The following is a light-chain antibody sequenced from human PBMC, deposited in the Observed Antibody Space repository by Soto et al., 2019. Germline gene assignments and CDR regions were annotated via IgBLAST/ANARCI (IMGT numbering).Light chain of an antibody. CDR2: KAS. V-gene: IGKV1-5*03. J-gene: IGKJ1*01. CDR1: QTISSW. CDR3: QQYSIWLWT. Sequence: DVQMTQSRSAVSGSVGDRVTITCRASQTISSWLAWYQQKPGKAPKPLIYKASTLKSGVPSRFSGSVSGTEFTLTIASLQSGDFAVYYCQQYSIWLWTFGQGTKVDI.